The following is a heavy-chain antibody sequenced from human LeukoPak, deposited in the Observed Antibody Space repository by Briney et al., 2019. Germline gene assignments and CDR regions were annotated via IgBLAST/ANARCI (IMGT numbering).Heavy chain of an antibody. CDR2: IIPIFGTA. D-gene: IGHD3-10*01. Sequence: VASVKVSCKASGGTFSSYAISWVRQAPGQGLEWMGGIIPIFGTANYAQKFQGRVTITADESTSTAYMELSSLRSEDTAVYYCARGLRGGQTNYFDYWGQGTLVTVSS. CDR3: ARGLRGGQTNYFDY. V-gene: IGHV1-69*13. CDR1: GGTFSSYA. J-gene: IGHJ4*02.